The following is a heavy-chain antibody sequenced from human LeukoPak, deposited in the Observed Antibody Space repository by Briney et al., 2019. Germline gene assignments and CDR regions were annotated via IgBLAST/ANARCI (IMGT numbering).Heavy chain of an antibody. J-gene: IGHJ4*02. Sequence: WDTLSLTCALCWVSFRGYYWSGIRPPPGEGLEWIGEINHRGSPNYTPSLESRLTISVDMSKNQVPLTVSSVTAAAVAVSYCARGLCGYDHVWGSYRPRRYYFDYWGQGTLVSVSS. CDR3: ARGLCGYDHVWGSYRPRRYYFDY. D-gene: IGHD3-16*02. V-gene: IGHV4-34*01. CDR1: WVSFRGYY. CDR2: INHRGSP.